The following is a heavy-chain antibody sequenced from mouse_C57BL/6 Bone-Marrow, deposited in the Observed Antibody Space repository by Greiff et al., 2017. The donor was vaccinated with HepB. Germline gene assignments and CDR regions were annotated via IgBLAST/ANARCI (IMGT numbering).Heavy chain of an antibody. J-gene: IGHJ4*01. CDR1: GYTFTDYY. CDR3: ARSNWVLYYYAMDY. CDR2: INPYNGGT. Sequence: EVQLQQSGPVLVKPGASVKMSCKASGYTFTDYYMNWVKQSHGKSLEWIGVINPYNGGTSYNQKFKGKATLTVDKSSSTAYMELNSLTSEESAVYYCARSNWVLYYYAMDYWGQGTSVTVSS. V-gene: IGHV1-19*01. D-gene: IGHD4-1*01.